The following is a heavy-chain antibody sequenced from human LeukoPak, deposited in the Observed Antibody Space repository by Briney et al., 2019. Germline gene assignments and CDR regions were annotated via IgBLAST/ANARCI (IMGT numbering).Heavy chain of an antibody. CDR2: INPNSGGT. D-gene: IGHD3-9*01. CDR1: GYTFTGYY. J-gene: IGHJ4*02. CDR3: ARAVRYFDNFDY. V-gene: IGHV1-2*04. Sequence: ASVKVSCKASGYTFTGYYMHWVRQAPGQGLEWMGWINPNSGGTNYAQKFQGWVTMTRDTSISTAYMELSRLRSDDTTVYYCARAVRYFDNFDYWGQGTLVTVSS.